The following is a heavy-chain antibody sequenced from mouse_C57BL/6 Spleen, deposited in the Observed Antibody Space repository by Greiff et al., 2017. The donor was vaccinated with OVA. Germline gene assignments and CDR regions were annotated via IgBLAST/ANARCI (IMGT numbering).Heavy chain of an antibody. Sequence: VQLQQSGPELVKPGASVKISCKASGYTFTDYYMNWVKQSHGKSLEWIGDINPNNGGTSYNQKFKGKATLTVDKSSSTAYMELRSLTSEDSAVYYCARRGDLLLAMDYWGQGTSVTVSS. J-gene: IGHJ4*01. CDR1: GYTFTDYY. V-gene: IGHV1-26*01. D-gene: IGHD1-1*01. CDR2: INPNNGGT. CDR3: ARRGDLLLAMDY.